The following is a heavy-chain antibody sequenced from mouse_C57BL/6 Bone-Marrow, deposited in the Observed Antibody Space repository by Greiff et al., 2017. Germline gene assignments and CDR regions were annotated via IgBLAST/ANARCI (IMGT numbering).Heavy chain of an antibody. CDR1: GFTFSDYG. D-gene: IGHD4-1*01. Sequence: EVKLVESGGGLVKPGGSLKLSCAASGFTFSDYGMHWVRQAPEKGLEWVAYISSGSSTIYYADTVKGRFTISRDNAKNTLFLQMTSLGSEDTAMYYCAANWDEFAYWGQGTLVTVSA. J-gene: IGHJ3*01. CDR2: ISSGSSTI. CDR3: AANWDEFAY. V-gene: IGHV5-17*01.